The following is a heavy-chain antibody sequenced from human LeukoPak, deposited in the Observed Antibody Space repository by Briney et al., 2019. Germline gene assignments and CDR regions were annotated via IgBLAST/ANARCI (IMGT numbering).Heavy chain of an antibody. V-gene: IGHV1-18*01. CDR1: GYTFTSYG. J-gene: IGHJ5*02. CDR3: ARSRDFWSGSSNWFDP. CDR2: ISAYNGNT. Sequence: ASVKVSCKASGYTFTSYGISWVRQAPGQGLEWMGWISAYNGNTNYAQKPQGRVTMTTDASTSTAYMELRSLRSDDTAVYYCARSRDFWSGSSNWFDPWGQGTLVTVSS. D-gene: IGHD3-3*01.